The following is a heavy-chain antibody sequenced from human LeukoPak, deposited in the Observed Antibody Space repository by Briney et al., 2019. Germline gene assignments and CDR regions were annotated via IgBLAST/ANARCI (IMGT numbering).Heavy chain of an antibody. CDR1: GFTVSSNY. D-gene: IGHD2-2*01. CDR2: TYSGGST. V-gene: IGHV3-53*01. J-gene: IGHJ3*02. Sequence: PGGSLRLSCAASGFTVSSNYMSWVRQAPGKGLEWVSVTYSGGSTYYADSVKGRFTISRDNSKNTLYLQMNSLRAEDTAVYYCARGESTAYDAFDIWGQGTMVTVSS. CDR3: ARGESTAYDAFDI.